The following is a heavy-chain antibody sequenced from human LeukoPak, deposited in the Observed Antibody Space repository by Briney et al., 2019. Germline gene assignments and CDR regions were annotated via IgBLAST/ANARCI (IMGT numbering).Heavy chain of an antibody. D-gene: IGHD3-3*01. V-gene: IGHV4-59*01. CDR2: IYYSGRT. CDR1: GGSISRYY. Sequence: SETLSLTCTVSGGSISRYYWSWIRHPPGEGLEWIGYIYYSGRTNYNPSLKSRITILLETSKNQFSLTLSAVTAADTAVYYCARPDPQYHDFWSAYHNWFDPWGQGTLVTVSS. CDR3: ARPDPQYHDFWSAYHNWFDP. J-gene: IGHJ5*02.